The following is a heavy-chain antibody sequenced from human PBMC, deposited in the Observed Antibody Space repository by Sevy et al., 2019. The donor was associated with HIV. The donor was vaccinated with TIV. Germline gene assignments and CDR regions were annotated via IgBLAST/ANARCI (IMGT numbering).Heavy chain of an antibody. V-gene: IGHV3-11*01. CDR3: ARTSQSTAMVTY. CDR2: ISRSGSTK. CDR1: GFSFSDYY. D-gene: IGHD5-18*01. J-gene: IGHJ4*02. Sequence: GGSLRLSCAASGFSFSDYYMSWIRQPPGKGLEWVSYISRSGSTKYYADSMKGRFSISRDNAKNSLYLQMNSLRAEDTAVYFCARTSQSTAMVTYWGQGTLVTVSS.